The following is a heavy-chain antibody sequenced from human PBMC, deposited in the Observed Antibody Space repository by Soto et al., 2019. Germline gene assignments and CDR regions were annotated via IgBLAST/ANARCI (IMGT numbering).Heavy chain of an antibody. CDR1: GDSVSSNTAS. J-gene: IGHJ5*02. Sequence: SQTLSLTCAISGDSVSSNTASWNWIRQSPSRGLEWLGRTYFRSKWYNDYAVSVKSRIIINPDTSNNQFSLQLNSVTPEDTAVYFCAKGDNLGPKTGYAFDPWGQGIMVTV. CDR3: AKGDNLGPKTGYAFDP. V-gene: IGHV6-1*01. D-gene: IGHD5-12*01. CDR2: TYFRSKWYN.